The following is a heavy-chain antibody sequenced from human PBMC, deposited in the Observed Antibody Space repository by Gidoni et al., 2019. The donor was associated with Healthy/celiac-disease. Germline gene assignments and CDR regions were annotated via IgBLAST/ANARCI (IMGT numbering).Heavy chain of an antibody. Sequence: QVQLQESGPGLVKPSQTLSLTCPVSGGSISSGGYYWRWIRQHPGKGLEWIGYTYYSGSTYYNPSLKSRVTISVDTSKNQFSLKLSSVTAADTAVYYCAREIVSGSQYFDYWGQGTLVTVSS. V-gene: IGHV4-31*03. CDR2: TYYSGST. D-gene: IGHD1-26*01. CDR3: AREIVSGSQYFDY. CDR1: GGSISSGGYY. J-gene: IGHJ4*02.